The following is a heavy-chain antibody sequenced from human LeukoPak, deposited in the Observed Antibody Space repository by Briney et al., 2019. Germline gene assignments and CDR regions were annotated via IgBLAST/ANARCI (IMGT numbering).Heavy chain of an antibody. V-gene: IGHV1-69*01. CDR2: IIPIFGTA. D-gene: IGHD3-9*01. J-gene: IGHJ6*02. CDR3: ARGSGYDILTVLRYYYYYGMDV. Sequence: SVEVSCKASGGTFSSYAISWVRQAPGQGLEWMGGIIPIFGTANYAQKFQGRVTITADESTSTAYMELSSLRSEDTAVYYCARGSGYDILTVLRYYYYYGMDVWGQGTTVTVSS. CDR1: GGTFSSYA.